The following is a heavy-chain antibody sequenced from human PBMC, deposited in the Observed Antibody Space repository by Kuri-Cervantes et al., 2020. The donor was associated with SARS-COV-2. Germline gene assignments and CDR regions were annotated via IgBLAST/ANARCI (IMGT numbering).Heavy chain of an antibody. CDR3: ARAGERYYDFWSGHLPNDAVDV. Sequence: LSLTCTVSGGSISSSSYYWGWIRQAPGKGLEWVSYISSSGTTIYYADSVKGRFTISRDNAKKSLYVQMNSLRAVDTAVYYCARAGERYYDFWSGHLPNDAVDVWGRGTMVTVSS. V-gene: IGHV3-11*04. J-gene: IGHJ3*01. CDR1: GGSISSSSYY. CDR2: ISSSGTTI. D-gene: IGHD3-3*01.